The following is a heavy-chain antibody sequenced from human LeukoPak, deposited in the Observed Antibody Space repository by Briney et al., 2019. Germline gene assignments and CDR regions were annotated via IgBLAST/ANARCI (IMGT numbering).Heavy chain of an antibody. V-gene: IGHV4-34*01. D-gene: IGHD6-19*01. J-gene: IGHJ4*02. CDR3: ASLSEQWLAYYFDY. CDR1: GGSFSGYY. CDR2: INHSGGT. Sequence: SETLSLTCAVYGGSFSGYYWSWIRQPPGKGLEWIGEINHSGGTYYNPSLKSRVTISVDTSKNQFSLKLSSVTAADTAVYYCASLSEQWLAYYFDYWGQGTLVTVSS.